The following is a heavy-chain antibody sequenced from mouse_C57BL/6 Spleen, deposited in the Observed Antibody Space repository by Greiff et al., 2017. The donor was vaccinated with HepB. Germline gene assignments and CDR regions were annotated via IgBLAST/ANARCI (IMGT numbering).Heavy chain of an antibody. Sequence: VQLQQSGAELARPGASVKMSCKASGYTFTSYTMHWVKQRPGQGLEWIGYINPSSGYTKYNQKFKDKATLTADKSSSTAYMQLRSLTSEDSAVYYCASYYGSSPIWYAMDYWGQGSSVTVSS. V-gene: IGHV1-4*01. CDR2: INPSSGYT. D-gene: IGHD1-1*01. CDR3: ASYYGSSPIWYAMDY. CDR1: GYTFTSYT. J-gene: IGHJ4*01.